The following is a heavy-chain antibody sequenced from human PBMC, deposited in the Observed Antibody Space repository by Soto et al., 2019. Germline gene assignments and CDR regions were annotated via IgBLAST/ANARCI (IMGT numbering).Heavy chain of an antibody. V-gene: IGHV3-64*01. CDR1: GFTFSSYA. J-gene: IGHJ6*03. D-gene: IGHD2-2*01. Sequence: GGSLRLSCAASGFTFSSYAMHWVRQAPGKGLEYVSAISSNGGSTYYANSVKGRFTISRDNSKNTLYLQMGSLRAEDMAVYYCARDGPGDIVVVPAGEGYYYYYYMDVWGKGTTVTVSS. CDR2: ISSNGGST. CDR3: ARDGPGDIVVVPAGEGYYYYYYMDV.